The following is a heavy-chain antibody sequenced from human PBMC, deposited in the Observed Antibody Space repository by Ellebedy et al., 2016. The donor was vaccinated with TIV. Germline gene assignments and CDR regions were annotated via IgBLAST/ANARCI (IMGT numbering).Heavy chain of an antibody. CDR2: ISTKNGNT. V-gene: IGHV1-18*01. Sequence: AASVKVSCKASGYTFTSYDISWVRQAPGQGLEWMGWISTKNGNTNYAQKLQGRVTVTTDTSTSTAYIELSSLRSEDTAVYYCATDAYDHGDYVRRWGQGTLVTVSS. CDR3: ATDAYDHGDYVRR. D-gene: IGHD4-17*01. J-gene: IGHJ4*02. CDR1: GYTFTSYD.